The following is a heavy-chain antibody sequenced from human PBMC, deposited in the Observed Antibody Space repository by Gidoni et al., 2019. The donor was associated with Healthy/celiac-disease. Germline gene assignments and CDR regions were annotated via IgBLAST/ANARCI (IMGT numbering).Heavy chain of an antibody. CDR3: AKGRYYDFWSGYYPYYYYGMDV. J-gene: IGHJ6*02. CDR1: GFTFDDYA. Sequence: EVQLVESGGGLVQPVRSLRLSCAASGFTFDDYALHWVRQAPGKGLGWVSGISWNSGSIGYADSVKGRFTISRDNAKNSLYLQMNSLRAEDTALYYCAKGRYYDFWSGYYPYYYYGMDVWGQGTTVTVSS. V-gene: IGHV3-9*01. CDR2: ISWNSGSI. D-gene: IGHD3-3*01.